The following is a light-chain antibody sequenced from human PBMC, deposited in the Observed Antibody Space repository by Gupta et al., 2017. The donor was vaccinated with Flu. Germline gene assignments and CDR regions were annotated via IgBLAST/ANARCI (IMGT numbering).Light chain of an antibody. CDR1: QGIVNS. CDR2: AAS. CDR3: QKHISAPWT. J-gene: IGKJ1*01. Sequence: TPLPSSPSSLSAFVGDRVTITCRASQGIVNSFAWYQQKPGKAPKSLIYAASILHTGVPSRFSGSGSGTEFTLTISSLQPEDVATYYCQKHISAPWTFGRGTNVEIK. V-gene: IGKV1-16*01.